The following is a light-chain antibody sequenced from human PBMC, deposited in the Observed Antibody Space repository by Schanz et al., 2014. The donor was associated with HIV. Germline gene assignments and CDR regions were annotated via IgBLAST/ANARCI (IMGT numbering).Light chain of an antibody. CDR3: TLSSTNTCV. CDR2: EGS. Sequence: QSALTQPASVSGSPGQSITISCTGPSSDVGSYNLVSWYQQHPGKAPKLMIYEGSKRPSGVSDRFSGSKSGDTASLTISGLQAEDEAEYFCTLSSTNTCVFGGGTKLTVL. J-gene: IGLJ3*02. V-gene: IGLV2-14*02. CDR1: SSDVGSYNL.